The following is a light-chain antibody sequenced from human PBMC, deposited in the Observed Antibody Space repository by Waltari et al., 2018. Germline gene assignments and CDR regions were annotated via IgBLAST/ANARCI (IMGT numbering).Light chain of an antibody. CDR3: QQYSVYST. CDR1: QSIATW. J-gene: IGKJ1*01. Sequence: DIQMTQSPSTLPASIGDRVTLTCRASQSIATWLAWYQQKPGKAPKLLIFDASSLESGVPSRFSGSGSETEFTLTISSLQPDDFATYYCQQYSVYSTFGQGTKVEI. V-gene: IGKV1-5*01. CDR2: DAS.